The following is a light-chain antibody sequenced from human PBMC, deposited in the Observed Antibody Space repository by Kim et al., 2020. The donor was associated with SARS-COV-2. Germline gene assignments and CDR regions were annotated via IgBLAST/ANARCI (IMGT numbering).Light chain of an antibody. J-gene: IGLJ1*01. V-gene: IGLV2-14*03. CDR2: DVS. Sequence: SFTISCTGTSSDVGGYNYVSWYQQHPGKAPKLMIYDVSNRPSGVSNRFSGSKSGNTASLTISGLQAEDEADYYCSSYISSSTNYVFGSGTKVTVL. CDR3: SSYISSSTNYV. CDR1: SSDVGGYNY.